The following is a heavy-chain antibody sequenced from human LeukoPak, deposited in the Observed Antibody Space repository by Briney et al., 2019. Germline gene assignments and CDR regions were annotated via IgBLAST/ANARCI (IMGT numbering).Heavy chain of an antibody. CDR3: ARGEYSRSSGFDY. Sequence: GGSLRLSCAASGFPFSSYSMSWVRQAPGKGLKWVTYISSSSSTIYYADSVKGRFTISRDNSKNTVYLQMNSLRDEDTAVYYCARGEYSRSSGFDYWGQGSLVTVSS. D-gene: IGHD6-6*01. V-gene: IGHV3-48*02. J-gene: IGHJ4*02. CDR1: GFPFSSYS. CDR2: ISSSSSTI.